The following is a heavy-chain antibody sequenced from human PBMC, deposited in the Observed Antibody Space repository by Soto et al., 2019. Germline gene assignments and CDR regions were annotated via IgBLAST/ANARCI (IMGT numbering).Heavy chain of an antibody. CDR3: ARGPTMVRGVIITDDYYYYMDV. V-gene: IGHV4-4*02. CDR2: IYHSGST. CDR1: SCPIHSTSW. J-gene: IGHJ6*03. Sequence: TDPLSLTCAVPSCPIHSTSWWSWVRLPPGEGLEWIGEIYHSGSTNYNPSLKSRVTISVDKSKNQFSLKLSSVTAADTAVYYCARGPTMVRGVIITDDYYYYMDVWGKGTTVT. D-gene: IGHD3-10*01.